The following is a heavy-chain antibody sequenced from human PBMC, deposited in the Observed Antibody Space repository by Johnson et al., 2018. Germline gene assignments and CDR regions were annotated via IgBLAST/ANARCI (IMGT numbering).Heavy chain of an antibody. CDR3: PKASYYYDSSGPYLGAFDI. V-gene: IGHV3-23*04. D-gene: IGHD3-22*01. J-gene: IGHJ3*02. Sequence: VQLVESGGGLVQPGGSLRLSCAASGFTFSSYAMSWVRQAPGKGLEWVSAIRGSGGSTYYADSVKGRFPIARDNSKNTLYLHMNSLRAEDTAVYNGPKASYYYDSSGPYLGAFDIWGQGTMVTVSS. CDR2: IRGSGGST. CDR1: GFTFSSYA.